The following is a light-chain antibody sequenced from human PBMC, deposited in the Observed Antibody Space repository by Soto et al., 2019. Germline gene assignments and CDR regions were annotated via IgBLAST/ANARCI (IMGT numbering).Light chain of an antibody. CDR2: GAS. Sequence: EIVLTQSPGTLSLSPGERATLSCRASQSVSSSSLAWYQQKPGQAPRFLIYGASTRATGIPDRFSGTGSGTGFTLTISRLEPGDFAVYYCQQYGTSPTTFGQGTKVDIK. CDR3: QQYGTSPTT. J-gene: IGKJ1*01. V-gene: IGKV3-20*01. CDR1: QSVSSSS.